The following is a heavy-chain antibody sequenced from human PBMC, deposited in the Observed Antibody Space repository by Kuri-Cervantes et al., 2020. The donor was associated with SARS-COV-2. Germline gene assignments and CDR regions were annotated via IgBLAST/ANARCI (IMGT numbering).Heavy chain of an antibody. CDR2: IRSKAYGGTT. J-gene: IGHJ6*03. D-gene: IGHD3-10*01. CDR3: AREGGSGSYYDHYYYYYYMDV. CDR1: GFTFGDYA. Sequence: GESLKISCTASGFTFGDYAMSWVRQAPGKGLEWVGFIRSKAYGGTTEYAAPVKGGFTISRDNAKNSLYLQMNSLRAEDTAVYYCAREGGSGSYYDHYYYYYYMDVWGKGTTVTVSS. V-gene: IGHV3-49*04.